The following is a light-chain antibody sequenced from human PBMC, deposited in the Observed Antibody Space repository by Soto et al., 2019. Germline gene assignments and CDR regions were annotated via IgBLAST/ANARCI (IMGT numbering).Light chain of an antibody. CDR1: QSISSN. Sequence: EIVMTQSPATLSVSPGERATLSCRASQSISSNLAWYQQKPGQAPRLLIYGATTRATGIPARFSGSGSGTAFPLTISRLQSEDFAVYYCQQYNNWPPYTFGQGTKLEIK. CDR2: GAT. J-gene: IGKJ2*01. CDR3: QQYNNWPPYT. V-gene: IGKV3-15*01.